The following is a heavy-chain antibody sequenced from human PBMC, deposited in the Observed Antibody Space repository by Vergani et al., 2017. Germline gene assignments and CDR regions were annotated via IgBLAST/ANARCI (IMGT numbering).Heavy chain of an antibody. CDR2: ISSSSSYI. CDR1: GFTFSSYS. Sequence: EVQLVESGGGLVKPGGSLRLSCAASGFTFSSYSMNWVRQAPGKGLEWVSSISSSSSYIYYADAVKGRFTISRDNAKNSRYLQMNSLRAEDTAVYYCARWEGSGSLNGPTFYYYYGMDVWGQGTTVTVSS. CDR3: ARWEGSGSLNGPTFYYYYGMDV. J-gene: IGHJ6*02. D-gene: IGHD3-10*01. V-gene: IGHV3-21*01.